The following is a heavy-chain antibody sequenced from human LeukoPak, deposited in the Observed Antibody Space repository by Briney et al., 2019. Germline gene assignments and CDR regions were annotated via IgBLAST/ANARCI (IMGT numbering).Heavy chain of an antibody. Sequence: PGGSLRLSCAASGFSFSSYEMTWVRQAPGKGLEWVSYISSRDSTIFYADSVKGRFTISRDNAKNSLYLQMNSLRAEDTAVYYCARHGRLEYWGQGTLVTVSS. CDR3: ARHGRLEY. J-gene: IGHJ4*02. CDR1: GFSFSSYE. V-gene: IGHV3-48*03. CDR2: ISSRDSTI. D-gene: IGHD1-26*01.